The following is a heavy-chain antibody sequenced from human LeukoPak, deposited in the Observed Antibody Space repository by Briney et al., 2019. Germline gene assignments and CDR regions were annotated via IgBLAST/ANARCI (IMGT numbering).Heavy chain of an antibody. Sequence: GGSLRLSCAASGFTVSSNYTSWVRQAPGKGLEWVSVIYSGGSTYYADSVKGRFTIFRDNAKNTLNLQMNSLRAEDTAVYYCARYGSGYDLIDYWGQGTLVTISS. CDR1: GFTVSSNY. D-gene: IGHD5-12*01. V-gene: IGHV3-53*01. J-gene: IGHJ4*02. CDR2: IYSGGST. CDR3: ARYGSGYDLIDY.